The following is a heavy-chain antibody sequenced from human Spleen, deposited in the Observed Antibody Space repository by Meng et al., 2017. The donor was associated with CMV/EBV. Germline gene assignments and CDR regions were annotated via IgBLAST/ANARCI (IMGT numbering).Heavy chain of an antibody. CDR2: ISAYNGDT. CDR1: GFTFTSYG. D-gene: IGHD2-15*01. CDR3: ARGLYCSVTNCPGGY. Sequence: APVKVSCKASGFTFTSYGFTWVRQAPGQGREWMGWISAYNGDTKYAQRLQDRVTMTTDTSTNTAYMELRSLRSDDTAVYYCARGLYCSVTNCPGGYWGQGTLVTVSS. J-gene: IGHJ4*02. V-gene: IGHV1-18*01.